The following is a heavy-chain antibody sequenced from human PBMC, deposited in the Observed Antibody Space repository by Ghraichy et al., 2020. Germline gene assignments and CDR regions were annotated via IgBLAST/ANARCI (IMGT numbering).Heavy chain of an antibody. V-gene: IGHV4-59*08. J-gene: IGHJ4*02. CDR1: GGSISSYY. CDR2: IYYSGST. Sequence: ESLNISCTVSGGSISSYYWSWIRQPPGKGLEWIGYIYYSGSTNYNPSLKSRVTISVDTSKNQFSLKLSSVTAADTAVYYCARSSELLFDYWGQGTLVTVSS. CDR3: ARSSELLFDY. D-gene: IGHD1-26*01.